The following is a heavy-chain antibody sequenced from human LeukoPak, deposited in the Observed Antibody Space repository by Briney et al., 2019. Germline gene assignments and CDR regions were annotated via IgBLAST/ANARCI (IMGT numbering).Heavy chain of an antibody. V-gene: IGHV4-59*01. CDR3: AGRLRFLEWLF. CDR2: IYYSGST. D-gene: IGHD3-3*01. CDR1: GGSISSYY. Sequence: SPSETPSLTCTVSGGSISSYYWSWIRQPPGKGLEWIGYIYYSGSTNYNPSLKSRVTISVDTSKNQFSLKLSSVTAADTAVYYCAGRLRFLEWLFWGQGTLVTVSS. J-gene: IGHJ4*02.